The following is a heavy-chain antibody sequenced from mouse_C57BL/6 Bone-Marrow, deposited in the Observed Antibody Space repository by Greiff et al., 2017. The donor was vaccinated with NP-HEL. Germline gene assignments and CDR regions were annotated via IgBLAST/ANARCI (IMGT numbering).Heavy chain of an antibody. D-gene: IGHD1-1*01. CDR1: GFTFSSYG. CDR2: ISSGGSYT. Sequence: EVHLVESGGDLVKPGGSLKLSCAASGFTFSSYGMSWVRQTPDKRLEWVATISSGGSYTYYLDSVKGRFTISRDNAKNTLYLQMSSLMSEDTAMYYCARPHYYGSTYYFDYWGQGTTLTVSS. V-gene: IGHV5-6*01. J-gene: IGHJ2*01. CDR3: ARPHYYGSTYYFDY.